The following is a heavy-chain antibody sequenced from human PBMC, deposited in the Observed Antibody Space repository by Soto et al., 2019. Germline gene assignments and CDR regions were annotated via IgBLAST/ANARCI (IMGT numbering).Heavy chain of an antibody. D-gene: IGHD1-26*01. V-gene: IGHV3-11*05. CDR2: IDSSSGYT. CDR1: GFRFSDYY. J-gene: IGHJ4*02. Sequence: QVQLVESGGGLVKPGGSLRLSCAASGFRFSDYYMSWIRQATGKGLEWISYIDSSSGYTNYADSVKGRFTISRDNAKKSLYLQVSSLRAEDTAIYYCARDLRRNSGSYFDYWGQGTPVTVSS. CDR3: ARDLRRNSGSYFDY.